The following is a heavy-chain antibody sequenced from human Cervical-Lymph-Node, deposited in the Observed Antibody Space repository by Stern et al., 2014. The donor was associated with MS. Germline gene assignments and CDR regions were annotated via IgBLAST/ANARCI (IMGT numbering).Heavy chain of an antibody. V-gene: IGHV7-4-1*02. CDR1: GYPFTSEA. CDR2: INTDTGNP. Sequence: QMQLVQSGSELRKPGASVKVSCKASGYPFTSEAMNWVRQAPGQDFEWMGWINTDTGNPTYAQGFAGRFVFSLDASVSTAYLQIRDLKAEDTAVYYCTRGPMASFDFWGKGTLVTVSS. CDR3: TRGPMASFDF. D-gene: IGHD5-24*01. J-gene: IGHJ4*02.